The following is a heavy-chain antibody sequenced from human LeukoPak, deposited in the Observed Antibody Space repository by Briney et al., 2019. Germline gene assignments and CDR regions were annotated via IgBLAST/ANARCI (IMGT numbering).Heavy chain of an antibody. J-gene: IGHJ4*02. CDR2: ISYDGSNK. Sequence: GGSLRLSCAASGFTFSSYAMHWIRQAPGKGLEWVAVISYDGSNKYYADSVKGRFTISRDNSKNTLYLQMNSLRAEDTAVYYCARDPTIFGVVTHYFDYWGQGTLVTVSS. V-gene: IGHV3-30*01. CDR1: GFTFSSYA. CDR3: ARDPTIFGVVTHYFDY. D-gene: IGHD3-3*01.